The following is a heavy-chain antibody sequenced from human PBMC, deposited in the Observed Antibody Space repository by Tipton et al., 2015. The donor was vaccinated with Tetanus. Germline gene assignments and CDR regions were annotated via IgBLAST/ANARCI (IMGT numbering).Heavy chain of an antibody. V-gene: IGHV1-18*01. J-gene: IGHJ4*02. Sequence: VQSGAEVKQPGASVKVSCKASGYTFTKYGINWVRQAPGQGPEWMGWISGYNGNTNYAPKFQGRVTMTTDTTTNTAYMELRSLRSDDTAVYYCARDYFGSGSNYYFDYWGQGSQVSVSS. CDR3: ARDYFGSGSNYYFDY. D-gene: IGHD3-10*01. CDR2: ISGYNGNT. CDR1: GYTFTKYG.